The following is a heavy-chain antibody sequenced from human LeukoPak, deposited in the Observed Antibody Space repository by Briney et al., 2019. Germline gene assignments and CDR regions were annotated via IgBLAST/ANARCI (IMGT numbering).Heavy chain of an antibody. V-gene: IGHV4-59*01. CDR3: ARARYINSFYAFDI. J-gene: IGHJ3*02. CDR2: LSKSGNT. CDR1: GGSISSYY. Sequence: SETLSLTCTVSGGSISSYYWSWIRLPPGKGLEWIGYLSKSGNTNYSPSLKSRVTIFGDTSKNQFFLKLSSVTAAGTAVYYCARARYINSFYAFDIWGQGTLVTVSS. D-gene: IGHD6-13*01.